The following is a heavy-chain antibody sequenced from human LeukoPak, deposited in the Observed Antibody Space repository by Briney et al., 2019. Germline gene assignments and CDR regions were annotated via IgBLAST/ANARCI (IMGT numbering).Heavy chain of an antibody. V-gene: IGHV4-38-2*02. J-gene: IGHJ4*02. Sequence: SETLSLTCNVSGYSISSGYYWAWIPQPPGKGLEWMGSIYHRGSTYYNPSLKSRLTMSVDTSKKQFSLTLSSVTAADTAVYYCATTPREYSSTWYYFDYWGQGILVTVSS. CDR3: ATTPREYSSTWYYFDY. CDR1: GYSISSGYY. CDR2: IYHRGST. D-gene: IGHD6-13*01.